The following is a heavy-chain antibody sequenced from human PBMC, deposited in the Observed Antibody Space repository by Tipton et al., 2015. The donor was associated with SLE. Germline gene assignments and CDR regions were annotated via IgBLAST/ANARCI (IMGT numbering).Heavy chain of an antibody. CDR2: IFYSGST. V-gene: IGHV4-39*07. J-gene: IGHJ4*02. D-gene: IGHD6-19*01. Sequence: TLSLTCTVSGDSISSSSYYWGWIRQPPGKGLEWIGSIFYSGSTYYNPSLKSRVTISVDTSKNQVSLKLNSVTAADTAVYYCASQQWLVRFDYWGQGALVTVSS. CDR1: GDSISSSSYY. CDR3: ASQQWLVRFDY.